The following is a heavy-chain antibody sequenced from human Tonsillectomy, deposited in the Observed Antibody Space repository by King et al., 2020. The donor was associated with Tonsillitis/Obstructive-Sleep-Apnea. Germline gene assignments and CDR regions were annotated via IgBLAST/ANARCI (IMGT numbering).Heavy chain of an antibody. D-gene: IGHD5-12*01. CDR2: IHQGGSQK. J-gene: IGHJ1*01. CDR1: GFTFSNYW. Sequence: VQLVESGGGLVQPGGSLRLSCAASGFTFSNYWMTGLRQAPGKGLEWVANIHQGGSQKVYVDSVKGRFTISRDNAKKSRYLPMTSLRGDDTAMYYCVRDNTWTGYDIFKSWGQGTLVTVSS. V-gene: IGHV3-7*04. CDR3: VRDNTWTGYDIFKS.